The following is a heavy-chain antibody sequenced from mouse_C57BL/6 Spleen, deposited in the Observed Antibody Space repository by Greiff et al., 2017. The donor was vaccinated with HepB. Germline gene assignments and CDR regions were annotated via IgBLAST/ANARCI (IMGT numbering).Heavy chain of an antibody. D-gene: IGHD2-4*01. CDR3: ARGDDYDERGFAY. V-gene: IGHV1-22*01. J-gene: IGHJ3*01. CDR2: INPNNGGT. Sequence: EVQLQQSGPELVKPGASVKMSCKASGYTFTDYNMHWVKQSHGKSLEWIGYINPNNGGTSYNQKFKGKATLTVNKSSSTAYMELRSLTSEDSAVYYWARGDDYDERGFAYWGQGTLVTVSA. CDR1: GYTFTDYN.